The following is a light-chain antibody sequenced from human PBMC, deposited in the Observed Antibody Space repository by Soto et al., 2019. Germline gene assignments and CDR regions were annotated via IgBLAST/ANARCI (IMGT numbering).Light chain of an antibody. J-gene: IGLJ2*01. V-gene: IGLV1-40*01. CDR1: SSNIGAGFD. Sequence: QSVLTQPPSVSGAPGQRVTISCTGSSSNIGAGFDVHWYQQFPGTAPRLLIYRNTNRPSGVPDRFSGSKSGTSASLAITGLQAVDEADYYCQSFWLFGGGTKLTVL. CDR2: RNT. CDR3: QSFWL.